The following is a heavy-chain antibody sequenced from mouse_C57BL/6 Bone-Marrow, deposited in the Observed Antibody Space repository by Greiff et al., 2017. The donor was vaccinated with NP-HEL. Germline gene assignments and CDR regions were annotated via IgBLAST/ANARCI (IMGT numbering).Heavy chain of an antibody. CDR1: GYTFTSYW. Sequence: VQLQQPGTELVKPGASVKLSCKASGYTFTSYWMHWVKQRPGQGLEWIGNINPSNGGTNYNEKFKSKATLTVDKSSSTAYMQLSSLTSEDSAVYYCAKEGYIDDGYFDYWGQGTTLTVSS. CDR3: AKEGYIDDGYFDY. D-gene: IGHD2-3*01. CDR2: INPSNGGT. J-gene: IGHJ2*01. V-gene: IGHV1-53*01.